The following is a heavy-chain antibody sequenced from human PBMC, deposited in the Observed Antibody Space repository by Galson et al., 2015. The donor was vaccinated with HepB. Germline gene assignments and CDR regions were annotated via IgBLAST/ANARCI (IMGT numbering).Heavy chain of an antibody. CDR1: GFTFGGSA. D-gene: IGHD2-21*02. CDR2: IRSNANNYAT. Sequence: SLRLSCAASGFTFGGSAMHWVRQASGKGLEWVGRIRSNANNYATAYAASVKGRFTIPRDDSKNTAYLQMNSLKTEDTAVYYCTRHVVTASRDAFDIWGQGTMVTVSS. J-gene: IGHJ3*02. V-gene: IGHV3-73*01. CDR3: TRHVVTASRDAFDI.